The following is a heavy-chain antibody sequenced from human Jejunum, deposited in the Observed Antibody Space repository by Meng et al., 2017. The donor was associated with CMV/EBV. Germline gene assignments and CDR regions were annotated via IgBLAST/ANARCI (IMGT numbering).Heavy chain of an antibody. J-gene: IGHJ4*02. V-gene: IGHV4-31*02. CDR3: ARRGSVIIASGAPAFYFDL. D-gene: IGHD3-10*01. Sequence: NGDYYWTWISQYPGEGLEWIGYVYYSGSTYYNPSLKSRVAMSVDTSKNQFSLTLNYVTAADTAVYYCARRGSVIIASGAPAFYFDLWGQGTLVTVSS. CDR2: VYYSGST. CDR1: NGDYY.